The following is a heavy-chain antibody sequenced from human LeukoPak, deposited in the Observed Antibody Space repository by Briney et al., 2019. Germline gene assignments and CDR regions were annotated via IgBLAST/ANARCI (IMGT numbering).Heavy chain of an antibody. V-gene: IGHV4-34*01. CDR2: INHSGST. CDR1: GGSFSGYY. CDR3: AGVSYYGSSGYYHYFDY. J-gene: IGHJ4*02. D-gene: IGHD3-22*01. Sequence: SETLSLTCAVYGGSFSGYYWSWIRQPPGKGLEWIGEINHSGSTNYNPSLKSRVTISVDTSKNQFSLKLSSVTAADTGVYYCAGVSYYGSSGYYHYFDYWGQGTLVTVSS.